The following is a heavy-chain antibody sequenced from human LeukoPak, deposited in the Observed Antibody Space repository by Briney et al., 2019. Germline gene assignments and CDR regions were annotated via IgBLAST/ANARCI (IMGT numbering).Heavy chain of an antibody. J-gene: IGHJ4*02. CDR3: ARDGPDYGDYINFDY. D-gene: IGHD4-17*01. CDR2: ISAYNGKT. CDR1: GYTFTSYG. Sequence: ASVKVSCKASGYTFTSYGISWVRQAPGQGLEWMGWISAYNGKTNYAQKFQGRVTMTTDTSTNTAYMELRSLISDDTAVYFCARDGPDYGDYINFDYWGQGTLVTVSS. V-gene: IGHV1-18*01.